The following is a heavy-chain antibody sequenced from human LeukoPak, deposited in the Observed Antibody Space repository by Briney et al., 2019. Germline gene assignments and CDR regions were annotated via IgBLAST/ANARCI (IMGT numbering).Heavy chain of an antibody. V-gene: IGHV4-59*02. J-gene: IGHJ6*03. Sequence: SETLSLTCTISGGSVSDYYWSWIRQSPGKGLEWIGYIYHTGSTSYSPSLKSRVTISADTSQNQFSLKLSSVTAADTAVYYCARANYDILTGYLYYYYMDVWGEGTTVTVSS. CDR1: GGSVSDYY. CDR3: ARANYDILTGYLYYYYMDV. CDR2: IYHTGST. D-gene: IGHD3-9*01.